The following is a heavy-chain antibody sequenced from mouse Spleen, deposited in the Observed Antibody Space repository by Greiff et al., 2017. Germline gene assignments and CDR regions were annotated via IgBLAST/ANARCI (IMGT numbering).Heavy chain of an antibody. D-gene: IGHD1-1*01. CDR3: ARRDYYGSSSGWFAY. CDR1: GFTFSDYG. V-gene: IGHV5-15*04. Sequence: EVQRVESGGGLVKPGGSLKLSCAASGFTFSDYGMAWVRQAPGKGPEWVAFISNLAYSIYYADTVTGRFTISRENAKNTLYLEMSSLRSEDTAMYYCARRDYYGSSSGWFAYWGQGTLVTVSA. CDR2: ISNLAYSI. J-gene: IGHJ3*01.